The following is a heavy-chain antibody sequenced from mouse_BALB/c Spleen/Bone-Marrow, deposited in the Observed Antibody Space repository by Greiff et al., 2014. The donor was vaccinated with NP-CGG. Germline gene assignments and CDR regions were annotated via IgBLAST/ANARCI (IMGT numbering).Heavy chain of an antibody. CDR3: ARAPPYDFYAMDY. CDR2: ISDGVSYA. D-gene: IGHD2-13*01. CDR1: GFTFSDYY. Sequence: VQLQQSGGGLVKPGGSLKLSCAASGFTFSDYYRFWVRQTPEKRLEWVATISDGVSYAYYPDSVKGRFTISRDNARNNLYLQMSSLKSEDTAMYYCARAPPYDFYAMDYWGQGTSVTVSS. V-gene: IGHV5-4*02. J-gene: IGHJ4*01.